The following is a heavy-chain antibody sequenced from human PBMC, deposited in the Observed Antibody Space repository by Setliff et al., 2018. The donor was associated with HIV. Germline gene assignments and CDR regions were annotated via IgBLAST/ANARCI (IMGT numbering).Heavy chain of an antibody. CDR3: ARVASYDFWSGYLHYFDY. CDR2: INHGGST. V-gene: IGHV4-34*01. J-gene: IGHJ4*02. Sequence: SETLSLTCAVYGGSFSGYYWSWIRQPPGKGLEWIGEINHGGSTDSNPSLKSRVTISVDTSKNQFSLNLTSVTAADTAVYYCARVASYDFWSGYLHYFDYWGQGTPITVSS. CDR1: GGSFSGYY. D-gene: IGHD3-3*01.